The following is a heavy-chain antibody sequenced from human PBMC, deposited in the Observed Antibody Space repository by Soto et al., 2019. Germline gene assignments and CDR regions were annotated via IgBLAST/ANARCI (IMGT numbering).Heavy chain of an antibody. CDR1: GDTFTSYC. CDR3: ARGDAVSSGWYSDY. V-gene: IGHV1-18*01. D-gene: IGHD6-19*01. J-gene: IGHJ4*02. Sequence: ASVKVSCKASGDTFTSYCFTWVRQAPGQGLQWMGWISTYNGNTNYAQKLQGRVTMTTDTSTSTAYMELRSLRSDDTAVYYCARGDAVSSGWYSDYWGQGTLVTVSS. CDR2: ISTYNGNT.